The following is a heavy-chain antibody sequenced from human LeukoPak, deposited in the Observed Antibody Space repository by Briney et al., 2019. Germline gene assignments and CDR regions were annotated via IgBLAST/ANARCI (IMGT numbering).Heavy chain of an antibody. CDR3: TTDKVVVVTAMSWFDP. CDR2: IKSKTDGGTT. D-gene: IGHD2-21*02. J-gene: IGHJ5*02. V-gene: IGHV3-15*01. CDR1: GFTFTNAW. Sequence: PGGSLRLSCAASGFTFTNAWMSWVRQAPGKGLEWVGRIKSKTDGGTTDYAAPAKGRFTISRDDSKNTLYLQMNSLKTEDTAVYYCTTDKVVVVTAMSWFDPWGQGTLVTVSS.